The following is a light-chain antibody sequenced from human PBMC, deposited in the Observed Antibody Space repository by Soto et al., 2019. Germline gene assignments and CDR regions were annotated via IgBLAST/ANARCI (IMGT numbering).Light chain of an antibody. CDR2: NND. J-gene: IGLJ1*01. Sequence: QSVLTQPPSAYGTPGQRVTISCSGSSSNIGSNTVNWYQQLPGTAPKLLIYNNDQRPSGVPDRFSGSKSGTSASLAISGLQSEDEADYYCATWDDSRNKVFGTGTKLTVL. V-gene: IGLV1-44*01. CDR3: ATWDDSRNKV. CDR1: SSNIGSNT.